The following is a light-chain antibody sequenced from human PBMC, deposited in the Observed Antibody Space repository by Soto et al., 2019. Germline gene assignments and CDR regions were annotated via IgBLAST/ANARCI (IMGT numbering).Light chain of an antibody. V-gene: IGKV3-11*01. J-gene: IGKJ5*01. Sequence: EFVLTQSPGTLSLSPGERATLSCRASQSVSSYLAWYQQKPGQAPRLLIYDASNRAAGIPARFSGSGSGTDFTLTIISLEPEDFAVYYCQQRSKWPITFGQGTRLEIK. CDR2: DAS. CDR1: QSVSSY. CDR3: QQRSKWPIT.